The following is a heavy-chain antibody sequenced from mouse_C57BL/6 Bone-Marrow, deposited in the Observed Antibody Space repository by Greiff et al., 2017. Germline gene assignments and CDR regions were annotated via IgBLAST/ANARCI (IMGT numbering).Heavy chain of an antibody. J-gene: IGHJ1*03. V-gene: IGHV1-82*01. CDR2: IYPGDGDT. D-gene: IGHD1-1*01. Sequence: QVLLQQSGPELVKPGASVKISCKASGYAFSSSWMNWVKQRPGKGLEWIGRIYPGDGDTNYNGKFKGKATLTADKSSSTAYMQLSSLTSEDSAVYFCARYYGSSYWYFDVWGTGTTVTVSA. CDR3: ARYYGSSYWYFDV. CDR1: GYAFSSSW.